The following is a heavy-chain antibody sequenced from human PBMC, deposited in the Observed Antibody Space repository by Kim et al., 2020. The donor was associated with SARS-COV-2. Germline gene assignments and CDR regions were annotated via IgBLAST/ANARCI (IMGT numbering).Heavy chain of an antibody. Sequence: FTISRDNSKNTLYLQMNSLRAEDTAVYYCARLGLGSSSPARGYYYYGMDVWGQGTTVTVSS. J-gene: IGHJ6*02. CDR3: ARLGLGSSSPARGYYYYGMDV. V-gene: IGHV3-30*07. D-gene: IGHD6-6*01.